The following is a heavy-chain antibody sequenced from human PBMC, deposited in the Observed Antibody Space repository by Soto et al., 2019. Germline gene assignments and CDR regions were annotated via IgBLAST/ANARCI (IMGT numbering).Heavy chain of an antibody. CDR1: GGSISSGGYS. CDR3: AREGYCISTSCYHWFDP. D-gene: IGHD2-2*01. V-gene: IGHV4-30-2*01. CDR2: IYHSGST. Sequence: QLQLQESGSGLVKPSQTLSLTCAVSGGSISSGGYSWSWIRQPPGKGLEWIGYIYHSGSTYYNPSLTSRVTISVDRSKNQFSLKRSSVTAADTAVYYCAREGYCISTSCYHWFDPWGQGTLVTVSS. J-gene: IGHJ5*02.